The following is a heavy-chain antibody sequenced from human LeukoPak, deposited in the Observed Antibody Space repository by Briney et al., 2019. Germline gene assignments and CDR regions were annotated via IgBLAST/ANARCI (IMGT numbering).Heavy chain of an antibody. CDR3: ARDPRSISKPPNAFDI. D-gene: IGHD3-3*02. CDR1: GYTFISYY. J-gene: IGHJ3*02. CDR2: ITPSGGST. V-gene: IGHV1-46*01. Sequence: ASVKVSCKASGYTFISYYIHWARQAPGQGLEWMGIITPSGGSTTYAQKFQGRVTMTRDTSTSTVYMELSSLRSEDTAVYYCARDPRSISKPPNAFDIWGQGTMVTVSS.